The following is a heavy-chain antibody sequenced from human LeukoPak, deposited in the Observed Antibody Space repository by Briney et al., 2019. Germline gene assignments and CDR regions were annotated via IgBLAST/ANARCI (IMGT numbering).Heavy chain of an antibody. V-gene: IGHV3-7*03. CDR1: GFTFSSYW. CDR3: AKGSGANYYYYGMDV. J-gene: IGHJ6*02. CDR2: IKEDGNEK. D-gene: IGHD4/OR15-4a*01. Sequence: GGSLRLSCAASGFTFSSYWMSWVRQAPGKGLEWVANIKEDGNEKYYVDSVKGRFTISRDNAKNSLYLQMNSLRAEDTALYYCAKGSGANYYYYGMDVWGQGTTVTVSS.